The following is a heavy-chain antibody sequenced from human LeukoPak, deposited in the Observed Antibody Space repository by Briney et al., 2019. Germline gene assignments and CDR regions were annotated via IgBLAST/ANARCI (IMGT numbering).Heavy chain of an antibody. V-gene: IGHV3-23*01. Sequence: GGSLRLSCAASGFTFSNYAINWVRQAPGKGLEWVSAISGSGDSTYYADSVKGRFTISRDNSKNTLYLQMNSLRAEDTAVYYCAKDPSSGWYYWGQGTLVTVSS. D-gene: IGHD6-19*01. CDR3: AKDPSSGWYY. J-gene: IGHJ4*02. CDR2: ISGSGDST. CDR1: GFTFSNYA.